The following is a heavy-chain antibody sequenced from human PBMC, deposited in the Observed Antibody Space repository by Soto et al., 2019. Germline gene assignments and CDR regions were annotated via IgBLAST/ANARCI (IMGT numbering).Heavy chain of an antibody. CDR3: ARKGTGQPLDY. CDR1: GFTFIKYD. V-gene: IGHV1-18*04. Sequence: QVQLVQSGVEVQKPGASVKVSCKASGFTFIKYDFTWVRQAPGQGLEWMGWISAYNGDTHYAQKLQGRVTLTTDTSTSTAYMELRSLRSDDTAVYYCARKGTGQPLDYWGQGALVTVSS. CDR2: ISAYNGDT. J-gene: IGHJ4*02. D-gene: IGHD1-1*01.